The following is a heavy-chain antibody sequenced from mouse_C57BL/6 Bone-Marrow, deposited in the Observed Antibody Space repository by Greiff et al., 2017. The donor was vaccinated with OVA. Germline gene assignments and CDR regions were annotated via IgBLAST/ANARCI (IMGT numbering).Heavy chain of an antibody. CDR1: GISFTTGNYS. V-gene: IGHV3-5*01. Sequence: EVQLVESGPGLVKPSPTVFLTCTVTGISFTTGNYSWSWLRHFPGNKLEWIVYICYSGTITNNPFLTNRTIITRDTPKNHFFLEMNSWTAEDTATYDCARDSGPTYFDYWGQGTTLTVSS. CDR3: ARDSGPTYFDY. D-gene: IGHD4-1*02. CDR2: ICYSGTI. J-gene: IGHJ2*01.